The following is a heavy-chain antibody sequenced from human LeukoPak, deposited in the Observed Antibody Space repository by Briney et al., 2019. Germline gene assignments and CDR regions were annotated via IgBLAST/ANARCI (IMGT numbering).Heavy chain of an antibody. J-gene: IGHJ5*02. CDR1: GGSFSGYY. V-gene: IGHV4-34*01. CDR3: ASKDGYNYYFNWFDP. Sequence: AETLSLTCAVYGGSFSGYYWSWIRQPPGKGLEWIGEINHSGSTNYNPSLKSRVTISVDTSKNQFSLKLSSVTAADTAVYYCASKDGYNYYFNWFDPWGQGTLVTVSS. D-gene: IGHD5-24*01. CDR2: INHSGST.